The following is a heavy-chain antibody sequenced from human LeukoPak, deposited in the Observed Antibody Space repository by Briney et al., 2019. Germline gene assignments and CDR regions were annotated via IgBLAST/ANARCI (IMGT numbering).Heavy chain of an antibody. J-gene: IGHJ5*02. V-gene: IGHV1-69*04. Sequence: GASVKVSCKASGGTFSSYAISWVRQAPGQGLEWMGRIIPILGIANYAQKFQGRVTITADKSTSTAYMELSSLRSEDTAVYYCARDRIVGATTGWFDPWGQGTLVTVSS. CDR2: IIPILGIA. CDR1: GGTFSSYA. D-gene: IGHD1-26*01. CDR3: ARDRIVGATTGWFDP.